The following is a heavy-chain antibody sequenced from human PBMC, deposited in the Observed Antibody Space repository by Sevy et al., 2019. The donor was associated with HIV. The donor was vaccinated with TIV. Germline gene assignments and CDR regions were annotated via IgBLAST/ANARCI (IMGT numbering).Heavy chain of an antibody. Sequence: GGSLRLSCAASGFTFSSYGMHWVRQAPGKGLEWVALIWYDGSSKYYADSVKGRFTLSRDNSKNTLYLQMNSLRAEDTAVYYCARGANYDDSSGSQPNFDYWGQGTLVTVSS. CDR1: GFTFSSYG. V-gene: IGHV3-33*01. CDR2: IWYDGSSK. D-gene: IGHD3-22*01. CDR3: ARGANYDDSSGSQPNFDY. J-gene: IGHJ4*02.